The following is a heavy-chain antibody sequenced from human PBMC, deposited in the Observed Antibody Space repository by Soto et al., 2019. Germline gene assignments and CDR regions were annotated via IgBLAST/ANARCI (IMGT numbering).Heavy chain of an antibody. Sequence: ASVKVSCKASGCTFSSYAISWVRQAPGQGLEWMGGIIPIFGTANYAQKFQGRVTITADESTSTAYMELSSLRSEDTAVYYCARGSSYGYAPIPFFDYWGQGTLVTVSS. J-gene: IGHJ4*02. CDR1: GCTFSSYA. D-gene: IGHD5-18*01. CDR2: IIPIFGTA. CDR3: ARGSSYGYAPIPFFDY. V-gene: IGHV1-69*13.